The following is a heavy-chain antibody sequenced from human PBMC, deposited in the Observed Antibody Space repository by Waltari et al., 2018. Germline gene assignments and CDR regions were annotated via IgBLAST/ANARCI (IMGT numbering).Heavy chain of an antibody. J-gene: IGHJ4*02. CDR3: ASTSKDY. D-gene: IGHD3-3*01. V-gene: IGHV3-7*01. CDR2: IKEDGSRT. CDR1: GFTFSNYW. Sequence: EVQLVESGGGLVQPGGSLRLSCAASGFTFSNYWMNWVRQAPGKGLEWVANIKEDGSRTDYVDSVKGRFTISRDNTKNSLYLQMSSLRAEDTAVYYCASTSKDYWGQGTLVTVSS.